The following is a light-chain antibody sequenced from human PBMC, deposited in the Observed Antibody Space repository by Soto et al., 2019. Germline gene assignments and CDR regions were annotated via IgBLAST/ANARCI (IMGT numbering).Light chain of an antibody. CDR2: KIS. J-gene: IGKJ1*01. Sequence: DIVTTQTPLSSPVALGQPASISCTSSQSLVHRDGNTYLSWLHQRPGQPPRLLIYKISDRVSGVPDRFSGSGTGTDFTLTISRVEAEDVGVYYCMQGTQSPWTFGQGTKVEIK. CDR1: QSLVHRDGNTY. CDR3: MQGTQSPWT. V-gene: IGKV2-24*01.